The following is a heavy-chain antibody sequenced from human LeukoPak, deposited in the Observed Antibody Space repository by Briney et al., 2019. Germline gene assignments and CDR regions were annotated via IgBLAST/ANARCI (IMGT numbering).Heavy chain of an antibody. D-gene: IGHD3-10*01. CDR1: GGTFSSYA. Sequence: SVKVSCKASGGTFSSYAISWVRQAPGQGLEWMGRIIPILGIANYAQEFQGRVTITADKSTSTAYMELGSLRSEDTAVYYCARGVFIRDYGSGSSKRTYYYYGMDVWGQGTTVTVSS. CDR3: ARGVFIRDYGSGSSKRTYYYYGMDV. J-gene: IGHJ6*02. V-gene: IGHV1-69*04. CDR2: IIPILGIA.